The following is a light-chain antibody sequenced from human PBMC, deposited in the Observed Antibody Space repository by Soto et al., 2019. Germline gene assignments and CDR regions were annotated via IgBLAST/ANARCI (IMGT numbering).Light chain of an antibody. V-gene: IGLV2-8*01. J-gene: IGLJ3*02. CDR3: SSYAGSNNLV. CDR1: SSDVGGYNY. Sequence: QSVLTQPPSASGSPGQSVTISCTGTSSDVGGYNYVSWYQQHPGEAPKLMVYEVTKRPSGVPDRFSGSKSGNTASLTVSRLQAEDEADYYCSSYAGSNNLVFGGGTQLTVL. CDR2: EVT.